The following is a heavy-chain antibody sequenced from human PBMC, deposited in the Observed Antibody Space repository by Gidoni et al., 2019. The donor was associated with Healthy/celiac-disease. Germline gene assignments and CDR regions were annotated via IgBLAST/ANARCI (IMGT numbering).Heavy chain of an antibody. D-gene: IGHD6-13*01. J-gene: IGHJ4*02. CDR3: ARDKIGIEAAGTSAGDIDF. CDR2: ISGYTGNT. V-gene: IGHV1-18*01. CDR1: GYTFTTYG. Sequence: QVQLVQSGAEVKKPGASVKVSCKASGYTFTTYGTSWVRQAPGQGLEWMGWISGYTGNTNYAQNLQGRVTMATDTSTSTAYMELRSLRSDDTAVYFCARDKIGIEAAGTSAGDIDFWGQGTMVTVSS.